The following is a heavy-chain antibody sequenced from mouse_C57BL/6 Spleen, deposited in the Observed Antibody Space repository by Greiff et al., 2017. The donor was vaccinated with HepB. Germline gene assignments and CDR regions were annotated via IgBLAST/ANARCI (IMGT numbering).Heavy chain of an antibody. CDR1: GYSFTSYY. Sequence: VQLQESGPELVKPGASVKISCKASGYSFTSYYIHWVKQRPGQGLEWIGWIYPGSGNTKYNEKFKGKATLTADTSSSTAYMQLSSLTSEDSAVYYCARDLGSSHYYFDYWGQGTTLTVSS. D-gene: IGHD1-1*01. CDR3: ARDLGSSHYYFDY. CDR2: IYPGSGNT. V-gene: IGHV1-66*01. J-gene: IGHJ2*01.